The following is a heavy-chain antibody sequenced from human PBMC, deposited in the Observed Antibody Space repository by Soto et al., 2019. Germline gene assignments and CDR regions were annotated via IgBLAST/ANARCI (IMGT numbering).Heavy chain of an antibody. V-gene: IGHV3-53*04. J-gene: IGHJ5*02. Sequence: EVQLVESGGGLVQPGGSLRLSCAASGFTVSSNYMSWVRQAPGKGLEWVSVVYSGCSTYYADSVKGRFTISRHNSKNQLYLQMNSLRAEDTAVYYCARGRDCGGDCPNWFEPWGQGTLVTVSS. D-gene: IGHD2-21*02. CDR1: GFTVSSNY. CDR2: VYSGCST. CDR3: ARGRDCGGDCPNWFEP.